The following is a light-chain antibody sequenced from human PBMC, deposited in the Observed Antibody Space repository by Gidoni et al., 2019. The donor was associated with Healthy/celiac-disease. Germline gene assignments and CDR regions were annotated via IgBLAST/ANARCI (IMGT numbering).Light chain of an antibody. V-gene: IGLV2-8*01. J-gene: IGLJ2*01. CDR2: EVS. Sequence: QSALTQPPSASGSPGQSVTISSTGTSSAVGGYNYVAWYQQHPGKAPKLMIYEVSKRPSGVPDRFSGSKSGNTASLTVSGLQAEDEADYYCSSYAGSNNLVVFGGGTKLTVL. CDR3: SSYAGSNNLVV. CDR1: SSAVGGYNY.